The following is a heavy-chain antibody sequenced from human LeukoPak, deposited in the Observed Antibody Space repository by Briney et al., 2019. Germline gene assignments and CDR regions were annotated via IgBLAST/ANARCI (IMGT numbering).Heavy chain of an antibody. CDR2: IYYSGST. CDR3: ARAEINDYSRY. CDR1: GGSISSYY. D-gene: IGHD4-11*01. V-gene: IGHV4-59*01. J-gene: IGHJ4*02. Sequence: SETLSPTCTVSGGSISSYYWSWIRQPPGKGLEWIGYIYYSGSTNYNPSLKSRVTISVDTSKNQFSLKLSSVTAADTAVYYCARAEINDYSRYWGQGIPVIVSS.